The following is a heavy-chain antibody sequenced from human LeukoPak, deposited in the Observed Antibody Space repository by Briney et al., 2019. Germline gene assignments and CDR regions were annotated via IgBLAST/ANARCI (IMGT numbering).Heavy chain of an antibody. D-gene: IGHD5-18*01. J-gene: IGHJ4*02. CDR3: ARHPGHLGTAMVRNDYFDY. CDR1: GGSISSYY. Sequence: PSETLSLTCTVSGGSISSYYWSWIRQPAGKGLEWIGRIYTSGSTNYNPSLKSRVTMSVDTSKNQFSLKLSSVTAADTAVYYCARHPGHLGTAMVRNDYFDYWGQGTLVTVSS. CDR2: IYTSGST. V-gene: IGHV4-4*07.